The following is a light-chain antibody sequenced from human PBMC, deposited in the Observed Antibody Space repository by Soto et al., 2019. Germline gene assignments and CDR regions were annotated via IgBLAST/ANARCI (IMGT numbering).Light chain of an antibody. Sequence: DIVMTQSNTYLADSLGERATINCKSSQSLLYTSNNKNYLAWYQQKPGQPPKLLIYWASTRESGVPDRFSGSGSGTGFTLTISSLQAEDVTVFYCQQYYNTPYTLGQGTKVDVK. J-gene: IGKJ2*01. CDR2: WAS. CDR1: QSLLYTSNNKNY. V-gene: IGKV4-1*01. CDR3: QQYYNTPYT.